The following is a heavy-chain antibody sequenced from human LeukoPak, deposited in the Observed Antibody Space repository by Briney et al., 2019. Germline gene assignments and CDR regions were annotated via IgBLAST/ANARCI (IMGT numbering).Heavy chain of an antibody. Sequence: PSETLSLTCTVSGGSISSYYWSWIRQPAGKGLEWIGRIYTSGSTNYNPSLKSRVTMPVDTSKNQFSLRLSSVTAADTAVYYCARDRDSSWSYNWFDPWGQGTLVTVSS. CDR2: IYTSGST. D-gene: IGHD6-13*01. CDR3: ARDRDSSWSYNWFDP. CDR1: GGSISSYY. J-gene: IGHJ5*02. V-gene: IGHV4-4*07.